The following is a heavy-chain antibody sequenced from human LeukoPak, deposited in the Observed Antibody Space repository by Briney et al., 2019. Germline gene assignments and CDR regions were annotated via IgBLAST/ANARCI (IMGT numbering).Heavy chain of an antibody. Sequence: SETLSLTCTVSGGSISSGSYYWGWIRQPPGKGLEWIGSIYHSGSTYYNPSLKSRVTISVDTSKNQFSLKLSSVTAADTAVYYCAAYYYGSEPSFDYWGQGTLVTVSS. CDR3: AAYYYGSEPSFDY. CDR1: GGSISSGSYY. D-gene: IGHD3-10*01. V-gene: IGHV4-39*07. J-gene: IGHJ4*02. CDR2: IYHSGST.